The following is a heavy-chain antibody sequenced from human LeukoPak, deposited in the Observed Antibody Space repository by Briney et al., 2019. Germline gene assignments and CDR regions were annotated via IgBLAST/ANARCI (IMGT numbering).Heavy chain of an antibody. D-gene: IGHD3-3*01. CDR2: ISAYNGNT. V-gene: IGHV1-18*01. Sequence: VASVKVSCKASGYTFTSYGISWVRQAPGQGLEWMGWISAYNGNTNYAQKLQGRVTMTTDTSTSTAYMELRSLRSDDTAVYYCARGGINDFWSGPPFDYWGQGTLVTVSS. CDR3: ARGGINDFWSGPPFDY. J-gene: IGHJ4*02. CDR1: GYTFTSYG.